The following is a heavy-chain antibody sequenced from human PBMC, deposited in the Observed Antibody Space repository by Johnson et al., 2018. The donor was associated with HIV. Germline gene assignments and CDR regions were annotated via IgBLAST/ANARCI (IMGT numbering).Heavy chain of an antibody. CDR1: GITFSSYW. J-gene: IGHJ3*02. D-gene: IGHD2-15*01. CDR2: INQDGGEK. CDR3: ARRRLLGPGKGDVFDI. Sequence: VQLVESGGVVVQPGGSLRLSCAASGITFSSYWMSWVRQAPGKGLEWVANINQDGGEKHYVDSVKGRFTITRDNAKKSLYLQMNSQRAEDTAVYYCARRRLLGPGKGDVFDIWGQGTMVTVSS. V-gene: IGHV3-7*01.